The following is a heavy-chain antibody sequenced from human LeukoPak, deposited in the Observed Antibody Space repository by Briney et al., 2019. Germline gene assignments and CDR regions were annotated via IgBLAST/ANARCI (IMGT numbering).Heavy chain of an antibody. Sequence: SETLSLTCAVYGGSFSGYYWSWIRQPPGKGLEWIGEINHSGSTNYNPSLTSRVTISVDTSKNQFSLKLSSVTAADTAVYYCARESESVVTGRRTFYWGQGTLVTVSS. CDR2: INHSGST. CDR1: GGSFSGYY. J-gene: IGHJ4*02. D-gene: IGHD3-22*01. V-gene: IGHV4-34*01. CDR3: ARESESVVTGRRTFY.